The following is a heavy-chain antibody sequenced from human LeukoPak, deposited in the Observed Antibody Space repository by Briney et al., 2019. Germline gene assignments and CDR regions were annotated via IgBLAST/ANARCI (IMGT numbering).Heavy chain of an antibody. D-gene: IGHD3-10*01. CDR1: GYTFTSYD. Sequence: ASVKVSCKASGYTFTSYDINWVRQATGQGLEWMGWMNPNSGNTGYAQKFQGRVTMTRNTSISTAYMELGSLRSEDTAVYYCARGRYYYGSGSYSTYNWFDPWGQGTLVTVSS. CDR2: MNPNSGNT. J-gene: IGHJ5*02. CDR3: ARGRYYYGSGSYSTYNWFDP. V-gene: IGHV1-8*01.